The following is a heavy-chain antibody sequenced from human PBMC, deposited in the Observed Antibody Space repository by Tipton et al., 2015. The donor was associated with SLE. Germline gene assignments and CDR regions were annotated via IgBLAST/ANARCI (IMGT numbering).Heavy chain of an antibody. J-gene: IGHJ1*01. Sequence: SLRLSCAASGFTFRTYWMHWVRQAPGKGLVWVSRINSDGSSTSYADSVKGRFTISRDNAKNTLYLQMNSLRAEDTAVYYCARVSVAGTFGGDFQVWGQGTLVTVAS. CDR1: GFTFRTYW. CDR3: ARVSVAGTFGGDFQV. V-gene: IGHV3-74*01. D-gene: IGHD3-16*01. CDR2: INSDGSST.